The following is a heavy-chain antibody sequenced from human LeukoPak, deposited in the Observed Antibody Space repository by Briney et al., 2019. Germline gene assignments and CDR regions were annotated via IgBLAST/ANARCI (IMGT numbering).Heavy chain of an antibody. CDR2: ISGSGAST. D-gene: IGHD1-26*01. J-gene: IGHJ4*02. V-gene: IGHV3-23*01. CDR1: GFTFSSYA. CDR3: TTGGVGIEGATFDY. Sequence: PGGSLRLSCAASGFTFSSYAMSWVRQAPGKGLEWVSDISGSGASTYYADSVKGRFTISRHNSKNTLYLQMNSLKTEDTAVYYCTTGGVGIEGATFDYWGQGTLVTVSS.